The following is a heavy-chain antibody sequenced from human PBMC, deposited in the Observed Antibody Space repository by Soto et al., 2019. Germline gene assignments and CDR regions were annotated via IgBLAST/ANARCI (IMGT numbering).Heavy chain of an antibody. D-gene: IGHD6-19*01. J-gene: IGHJ4*02. CDR1: GFTVSSNY. Sequence: PGGSLTLSCAASGFTVSSNYMSWVRQAPGKGLEWVSVIYSGGSTYYADSVKGRFTISRDNSKNTLYLQMNSLRAEDTAVYYCARESAGYYFDYWGQGTLVTVSS. CDR3: ARESAGYYFDY. V-gene: IGHV3-66*01. CDR2: IYSGGST.